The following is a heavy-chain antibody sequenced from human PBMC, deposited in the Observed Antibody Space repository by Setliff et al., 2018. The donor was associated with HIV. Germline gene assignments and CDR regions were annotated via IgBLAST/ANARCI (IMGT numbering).Heavy chain of an antibody. D-gene: IGHD3-16*02. J-gene: IGHJ4*02. CDR2: IHHSGSS. Sequence: SETLSLTCTVSGGSISSGDYYWNWIRQRPGKALEWIGYIHHSGSSSHNPSLKSRLTTSINASKSQFSLRLSSVTAADTAVYYCASGWVRQSRRFGGVIVLPPFDYWGQGTLVTVSS. V-gene: IGHV4-31*03. CDR1: GGSISSGDYY. CDR3: ASGWVRQSRRFGGVIVLPPFDY.